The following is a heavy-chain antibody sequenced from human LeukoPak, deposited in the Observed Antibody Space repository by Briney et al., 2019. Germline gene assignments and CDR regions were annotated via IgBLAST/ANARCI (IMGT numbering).Heavy chain of an antibody. J-gene: IGHJ4*02. Sequence: PGGSLRLSCAASGFTFSNYGMSWVRQAPGKGLEWVSAISGSGGSTYYADSVKGRFTISRDDSKNTLYLQMNSLRAEDTAVYYCAKTLGYCSGASCYQLWGFDYWGQGTLVTVSS. CDR3: AKTLGYCSGASCYQLWGFDY. D-gene: IGHD2-15*01. CDR1: GFTFSNYG. CDR2: ISGSGGST. V-gene: IGHV3-23*01.